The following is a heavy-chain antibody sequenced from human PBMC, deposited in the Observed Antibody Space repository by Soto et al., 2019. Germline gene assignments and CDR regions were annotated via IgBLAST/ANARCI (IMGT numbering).Heavy chain of an antibody. CDR1: GGAFSSYA. CDR2: IIPIFDTA. D-gene: IGHD2-2*01. V-gene: IGHV1-69*06. J-gene: IGHJ6*02. Sequence: GASVKVSCKASGGAFSSYAISWVRQAPGQGLEWMGGIIPIFDTANYAQKFQGRVTITADKSTSTAYMELSSLRSEDTAVYYCAREIVVVPAAGTYYYYYGMDVWGQGTTVTVSS. CDR3: AREIVVVPAAGTYYYYYGMDV.